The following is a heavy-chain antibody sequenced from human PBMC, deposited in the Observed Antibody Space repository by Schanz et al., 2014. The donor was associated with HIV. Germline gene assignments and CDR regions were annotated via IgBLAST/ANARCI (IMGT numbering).Heavy chain of an antibody. V-gene: IGHV1-69*01. CDR1: GETFSNYV. CDR3: ARDSPVAAGTLDY. D-gene: IGHD6-13*01. CDR2: IIPISGTA. Sequence: QVQLVQSGAEVKKPGSSVRVSCKASGETFSNYVISWVRQAPGQGLEWMGGIIPISGTANYAQKFQGRATITADESTSTAYMELSSLRSEDTAVYYCARDSPVAAGTLDYWGQGTLATVSS. J-gene: IGHJ4*02.